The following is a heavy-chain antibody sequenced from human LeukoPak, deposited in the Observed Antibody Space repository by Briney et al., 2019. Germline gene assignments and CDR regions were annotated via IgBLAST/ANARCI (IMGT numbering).Heavy chain of an antibody. V-gene: IGHV3-21*01. J-gene: IGHJ4*02. CDR1: GFTFSSYS. CDR3: SGYEYYDYVWGSYRHGD. Sequence: GGSLRLSCAASGFTFSSYSMNWVRQAPGKGLEWVSSISSSSSYIYYADSVKGRFTISKDNAKNSLYLQMNSLRAEDTAVYYCSGYEYYDYVWGSYRHGDWGQGTLVTVSS. CDR2: ISSSSSYI. D-gene: IGHD3-16*02.